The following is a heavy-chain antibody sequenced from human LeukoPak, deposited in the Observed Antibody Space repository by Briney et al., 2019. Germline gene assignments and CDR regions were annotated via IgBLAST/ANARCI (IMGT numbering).Heavy chain of an antibody. CDR1: GFTFSDYY. Sequence: GGSLRLSCAASGFTFSDYYMNWIRQAPGKGLEWVSYISSGGSTIYYADSVKGRFTISRDNAKNSLYLQMNSLRAEDTAVYYCVRISAPVFGVVIVYYFDYWGQGTLVTVSS. V-gene: IGHV3-11*04. J-gene: IGHJ4*02. CDR2: ISSGGSTI. D-gene: IGHD3-3*01. CDR3: VRISAPVFGVVIVYYFDY.